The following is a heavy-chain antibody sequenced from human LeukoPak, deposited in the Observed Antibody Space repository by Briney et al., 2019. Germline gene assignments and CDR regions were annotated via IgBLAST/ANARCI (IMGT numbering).Heavy chain of an antibody. D-gene: IGHD3-9*01. CDR2: IILIFGTA. V-gene: IGHV1-69*13. J-gene: IGHJ6*03. Sequence: SVKVSCKASGGTFSSYAISWVRQAPRQGRVWMGGIILIFGTANYAQKFQGRVTINADEYTSTAYMELSSLRSEDTAVYYCARGPLYYDILTGYSDGYYYMDVWGKGTTVTVSS. CDR1: GGTFSSYA. CDR3: ARGPLYYDILTGYSDGYYYMDV.